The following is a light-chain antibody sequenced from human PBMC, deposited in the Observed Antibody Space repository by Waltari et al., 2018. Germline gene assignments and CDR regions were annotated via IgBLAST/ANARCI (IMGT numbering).Light chain of an antibody. Sequence: DIQMTQSPSSLSASVGDRVTITCRASQGISIDLAWYQQNPGKAPKLLISGASTLQFGVPSRFSGSGSGTDFTLTISGLQPDDFATYYCQKYDSAPQTFGQGTKVEIK. J-gene: IGKJ1*01. CDR3: QKYDSAPQT. V-gene: IGKV1-27*01. CDR2: GAS. CDR1: QGISID.